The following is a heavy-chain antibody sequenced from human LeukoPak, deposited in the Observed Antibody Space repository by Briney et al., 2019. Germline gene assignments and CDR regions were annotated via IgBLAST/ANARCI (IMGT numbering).Heavy chain of an antibody. CDR2: INPSGGST. D-gene: IGHD4-11*01. CDR1: GYTFTSYY. J-gene: IGHJ4*02. V-gene: IGHV1-46*01. CDR3: ARDSGNVDSNYHFDY. Sequence: ASVKVSCKASGYTFTSYYMHWVRQAPGQGLEWMGIINPSGGSTSYAQKFQGRVTMTRDTSTSTVYMELSSLRSEDTAVYYCARDSGNVDSNYHFDYWGQGTLVTDSS.